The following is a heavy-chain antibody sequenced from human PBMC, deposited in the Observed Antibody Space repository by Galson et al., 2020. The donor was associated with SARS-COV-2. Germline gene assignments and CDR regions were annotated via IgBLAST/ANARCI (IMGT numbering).Heavy chain of an antibody. D-gene: IGHD2-21*01. Sequence: GGSLRLSCAGSGFTFSNYVMSWVRQAPGKGLEWVSAISGSGGVRTSYAAIARGRFTISRDNSKKTLFLQMNSLRAEETAVYYWAKDRFPAGDGDDEAFEVWGQGTLVTVSS. V-gene: IGHV3-23*01. J-gene: IGHJ3*01. CDR3: AKDRFPAGDGDDEAFEV. CDR1: GFTFSNYV. CDR2: ISGSGGVRT.